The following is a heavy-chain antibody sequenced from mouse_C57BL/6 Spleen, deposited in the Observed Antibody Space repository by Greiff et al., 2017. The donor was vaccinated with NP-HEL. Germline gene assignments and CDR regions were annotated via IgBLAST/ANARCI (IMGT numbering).Heavy chain of an antibody. CDR1: GFTFSDYY. D-gene: IGHD2-3*01. J-gene: IGHJ2*01. V-gene: IGHV5-12*01. CDR3: ARSDGYFFDY. Sequence: EVKVVESGGGLVQPGGSLKLSCAASGFTFSDYYMYWVRQTPEKRLEWVAYISNGGGSTYYPDTVKGRFTISRDNAKNTLYLQMSRLKSEDTAMYYCARSDGYFFDYWGQGTTLTVSS. CDR2: ISNGGGST.